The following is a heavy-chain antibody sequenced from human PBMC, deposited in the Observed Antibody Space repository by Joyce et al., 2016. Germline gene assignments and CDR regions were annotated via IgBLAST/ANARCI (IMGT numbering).Heavy chain of an antibody. CDR1: GDSIHSGSFN. CDR3: ARGSRWFDP. J-gene: IGHJ5*02. Sequence: QVLLQESCPGLVKPSQTLSLTCTVSGDSIHSGSFNWSWIRQPAGKGLEWIGLIYAKGSTNFNPSLKGRVSTSIDTSKNHFSLKLTSVTAADTAVYYCARGSRWFDPWGQGTLVTVSS. CDR2: IYAKGST. D-gene: IGHD3-10*01. V-gene: IGHV4-61*02.